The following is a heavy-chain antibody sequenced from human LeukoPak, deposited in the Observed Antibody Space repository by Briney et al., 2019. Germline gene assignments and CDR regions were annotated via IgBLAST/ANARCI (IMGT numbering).Heavy chain of an antibody. CDR1: GFTFSSYP. J-gene: IGHJ3*02. D-gene: IGHD6-13*01. CDR2: ISYDESNK. Sequence: GGSLRLSCAASGFTFSSYPMHWVRQAPGKGLEWVAVISYDESNKYYADSVKGRFTVSRDNSKNTLYLQMNSLRAEDAAVYYCARVRDSSNWYVFDIWGQGTMVTVSS. V-gene: IGHV3-30*04. CDR3: ARVRDSSNWYVFDI.